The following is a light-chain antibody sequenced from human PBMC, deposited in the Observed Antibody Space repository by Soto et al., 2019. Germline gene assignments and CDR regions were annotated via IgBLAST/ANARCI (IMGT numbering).Light chain of an antibody. CDR2: SNN. Sequence: QSVLTQPPSVSGTPGQRVTISCSGSSSNIGSNTVNWYQQLPGTAHKLLIYSNNQRPSGFPDRFSGSKSGTSASLAISGLQSEDEADYYCAAWDDSLNGYVFETGTKV. J-gene: IGLJ1*01. V-gene: IGLV1-44*01. CDR3: AAWDDSLNGYV. CDR1: SSNIGSNT.